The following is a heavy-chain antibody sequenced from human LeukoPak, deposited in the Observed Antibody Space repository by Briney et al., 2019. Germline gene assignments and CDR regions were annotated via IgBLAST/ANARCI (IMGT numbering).Heavy chain of an antibody. Sequence: PGGSLRLSCAASGFTFSSNGMHWVRQAPGKGLEGVAFILYDGSNNYYEDSVKGRITISRDNYKNTLYLQMNSMGAEDTAVYYCAKDPGYGSGWSFDYWGQGTLVIVSS. CDR3: AKDPGYGSGWSFDY. J-gene: IGHJ4*02. CDR2: ILYDGSNN. CDR1: GFTFSSNG. V-gene: IGHV3-30*02. D-gene: IGHD6-19*01.